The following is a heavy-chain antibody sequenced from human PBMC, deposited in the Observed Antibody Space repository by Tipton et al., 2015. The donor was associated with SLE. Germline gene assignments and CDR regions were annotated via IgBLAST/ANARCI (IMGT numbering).Heavy chain of an antibody. CDR1: GGSFSGYY. J-gene: IGHJ2*01. CDR3: ARVRGVAAAGKTNWYFDL. D-gene: IGHD6-13*01. Sequence: TLSLTCAVYGGSFSGYYWSWIRQPPGKGLEWIGEINHSGSTNHNPSLKSRVTISVDTSKNQFSLKLSSVTAADTAVYYCARVRGVAAAGKTNWYFDLWGRGTLVTVSS. CDR2: INHSGST. V-gene: IGHV4-34*01.